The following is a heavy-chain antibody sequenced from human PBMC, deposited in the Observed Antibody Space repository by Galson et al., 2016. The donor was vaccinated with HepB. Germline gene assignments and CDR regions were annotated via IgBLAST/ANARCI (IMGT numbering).Heavy chain of an antibody. J-gene: IGHJ4*02. Sequence: SLRLSCAASGFTFSSYGMHWVRQAPGKGLEWVAVIWYDGSNKYYADSVKGRFTISRDNSKNTLYLQMNSLRAEDTAVYYCAVSSGWRPEFDYWGQGTLDTVSS. D-gene: IGHD6-19*01. CDR3: AVSSGWRPEFDY. CDR2: IWYDGSNK. CDR1: GFTFSSYG. V-gene: IGHV3-33*01.